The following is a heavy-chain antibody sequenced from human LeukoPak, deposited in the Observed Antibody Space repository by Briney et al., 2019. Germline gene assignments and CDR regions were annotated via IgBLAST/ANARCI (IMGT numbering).Heavy chain of an antibody. Sequence: GGSLRLSCAASGFTFNDYYMSWIRQAPGKGLEWLSYINIGGTNTHYADSVKGRFTISRDNAKKYLYLEMNNLGAEDTGVHYCATDGAGFDTWGQGALVTVSS. J-gene: IGHJ5*02. CDR3: ATDGAGFDT. CDR1: GFTFNDYY. V-gene: IGHV3-11*01. CDR2: INIGGTNT.